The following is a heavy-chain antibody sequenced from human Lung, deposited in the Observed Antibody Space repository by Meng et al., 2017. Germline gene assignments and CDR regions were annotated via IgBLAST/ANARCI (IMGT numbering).Heavy chain of an antibody. V-gene: IGHV3-33*01. Sequence: GESLKISCAASGFTFSSYGMHWVRQAPGKGLEWVAVIWYDGSNKYYADSVKGRFTISRDNSKNTLYLQMNSLRAEDTAVYYCARGGHIVVVTAIQGGAMDVWGPGNTV. CDR2: IWYDGSNK. D-gene: IGHD2-21*02. CDR1: GFTFSSYG. CDR3: ARGGHIVVVTAIQGGAMDV. J-gene: IGHJ6*01.